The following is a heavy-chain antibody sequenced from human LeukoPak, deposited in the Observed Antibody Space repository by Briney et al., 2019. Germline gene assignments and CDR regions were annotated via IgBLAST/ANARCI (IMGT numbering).Heavy chain of an antibody. J-gene: IGHJ4*02. D-gene: IGHD6-19*01. V-gene: IGHV4-39*07. Sequence: SETLSLTCTVSGGSISSSSYYWGWIRQPPGKGLEWIGSIYYSGSTYYNPSLKSRVTISVDTSKNQFSLKLSSVTAADTAVYYCARARIAVAARVLYFDYWGQGTLVTVSS. CDR3: ARARIAVAARVLYFDY. CDR1: GGSISSSSYY. CDR2: IYYSGST.